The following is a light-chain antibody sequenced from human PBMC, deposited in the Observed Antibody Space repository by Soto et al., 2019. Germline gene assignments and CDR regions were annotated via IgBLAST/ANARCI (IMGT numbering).Light chain of an antibody. J-gene: IGKJ4*01. V-gene: IGKV1-39*01. Sequence: DIQMTQSPSSLSASVGDRVTITCRASQSISSYLNWYQQKPGKAPKVLISGASSLQSGVPLRFSGSGSGTDFTLTISSLQSEDFASYYCQQSHSTPLTFGGGTKVGIK. CDR1: QSISSY. CDR2: GAS. CDR3: QQSHSTPLT.